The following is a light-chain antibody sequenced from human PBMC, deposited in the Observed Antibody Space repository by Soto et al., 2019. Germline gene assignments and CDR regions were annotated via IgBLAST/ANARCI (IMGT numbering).Light chain of an antibody. Sequence: QSALTQPPSAPGTPGQRVTISCSGSSSNIGSNTVNWYQQLPGTAPKLLIYSNNQRPSGVPDRFSGSKSGTSASLAISGLQSEDEADYYCAAWDDSLNGYGFGTGTKVTVL. CDR1: SSNIGSNT. CDR3: AAWDDSLNGYG. V-gene: IGLV1-44*01. CDR2: SNN. J-gene: IGLJ1*01.